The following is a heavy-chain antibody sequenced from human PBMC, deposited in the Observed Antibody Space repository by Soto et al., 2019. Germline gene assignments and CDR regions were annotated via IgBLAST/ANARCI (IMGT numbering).Heavy chain of an antibody. CDR2: IYFTGTT. Sequence: PSETLSLTCTVSGDSISTAGYYWTWIRHLPGKGKEWIGYIYFTGTTYYNPSLKSRISISIDTSKNRFFLNMRSVSAADTAVYYCVRDRDAYYEYPTSVYWGQGTLVTVSS. J-gene: IGHJ4*02. V-gene: IGHV4-31*03. D-gene: IGHD3-16*01. CDR3: VRDRDAYYEYPTSVY. CDR1: GDSISTAGYY.